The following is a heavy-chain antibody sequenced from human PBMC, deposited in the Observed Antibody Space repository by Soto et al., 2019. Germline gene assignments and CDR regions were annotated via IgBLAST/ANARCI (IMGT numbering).Heavy chain of an antibody. CDR1: GGTFSSYA. V-gene: IGHV1-69*13. Sequence: SVKVSCKASGGTFSSYAISWVRQAPGQGLEWMGGIIPIFGTANYAQKFQGRVTITADESTSTAYMELSSLRSEDTAVYYCARDPGEAGRANNWFDPWGQGTMVTVSS. J-gene: IGHJ5*02. CDR3: ARDPGEAGRANNWFDP. D-gene: IGHD6-13*01. CDR2: IIPIFGTA.